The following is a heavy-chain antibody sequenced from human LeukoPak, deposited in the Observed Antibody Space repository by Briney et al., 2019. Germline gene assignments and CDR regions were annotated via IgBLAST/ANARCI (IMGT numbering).Heavy chain of an antibody. CDR1: GFTFSSYE. D-gene: IGHD2-2*01. CDR2: ISSGSTI. Sequence: GGSLRLSCAASGFTFSSYEMNWVRQAPGKGLEWVSYISSGSTIYYADSVKGRFTIPRDNAKNSLYLQMNSLRAGDTAVYYCAREYCSSTSCYPMDYWGQGTLVTVSS. CDR3: AREYCSSTSCYPMDY. V-gene: IGHV3-48*03. J-gene: IGHJ4*02.